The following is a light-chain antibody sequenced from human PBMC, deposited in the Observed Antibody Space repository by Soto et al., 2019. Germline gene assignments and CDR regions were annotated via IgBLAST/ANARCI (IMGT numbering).Light chain of an antibody. CDR3: QQYGSSPS. Sequence: EIVLTQSPGTLSLSPGERATLSCRASQSVSSNYLAWYQQKPGQAPRLLIYGASSRATGIPDRFSGSGSGTDFTLTISRLEPEVFAVYYCQQYGSSPSFGQGTKVEIK. J-gene: IGKJ1*01. CDR1: QSVSSNY. CDR2: GAS. V-gene: IGKV3-20*01.